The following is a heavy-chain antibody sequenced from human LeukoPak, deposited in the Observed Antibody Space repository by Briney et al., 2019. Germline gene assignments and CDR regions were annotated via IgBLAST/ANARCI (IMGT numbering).Heavy chain of an antibody. CDR1: GGSISSCY. D-gene: IGHD3-16*02. CDR2: IYYSGST. V-gene: IGHV4-59*01. J-gene: IGHJ4*02. Sequence: PSETLSLTCTVSGGSISSCYWSWIRQPPGKGLEWIGYIYYSGSTNYNPSLKSRVTISVDTSKNQFSLKLSSVTAADTAVYYCARASPLYYDYVWGSYRQYYFDYWGQGTLVTVSS. CDR3: ARASPLYYDYVWGSYRQYYFDY.